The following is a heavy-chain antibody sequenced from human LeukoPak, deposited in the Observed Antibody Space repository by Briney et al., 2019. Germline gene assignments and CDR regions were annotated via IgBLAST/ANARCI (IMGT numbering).Heavy chain of an antibody. D-gene: IGHD3-9*01. J-gene: IGHJ4*02. CDR1: GFTFSTYA. V-gene: IGHV3-23*01. CDR3: AKERAGYSNPYYFDY. CDR2: ISGSGANT. Sequence: GGSLRLSCAASGFTFSTYAMSWVRQAPGKGLEWVSTISGSGANTYYADSVRGRFTISRDNSKNTLYLHMNSLRAEDTAAYYCAKERAGYSNPYYFDYWGQGTLVNVSS.